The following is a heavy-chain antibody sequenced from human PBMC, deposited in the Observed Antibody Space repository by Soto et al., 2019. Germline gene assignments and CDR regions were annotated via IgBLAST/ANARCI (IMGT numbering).Heavy chain of an antibody. J-gene: IGHJ4*02. CDR3: ARTATVVTFYFDY. D-gene: IGHD4-17*01. Sequence: SETLSLTCTVSGGSISSYYWSWIRQPPGKGLEWIGYIYYGGSTNYNPSLKSRVTVSVDTSKNQFSLKLSSVTAADTAVYYCARTATVVTFYFDYWGQGTPVTVSS. V-gene: IGHV4-59*01. CDR1: GGSISSYY. CDR2: IYYGGST.